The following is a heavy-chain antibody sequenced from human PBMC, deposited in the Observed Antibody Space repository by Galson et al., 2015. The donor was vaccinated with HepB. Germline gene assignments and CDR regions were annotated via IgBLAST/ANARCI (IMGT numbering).Heavy chain of an antibody. V-gene: IGHV3-23*01. CDR1: GFTFSNYA. CDR2: VTGSGGTT. Sequence: SLRLSCAASGFTFSNYALNWVRQAPGKGLEWVSGVTGSGGTTSYADSVKGRFTISRDNSKNTLYLQMNSLRVEDTAIYYCAGAPRAALGPPFDYWGQGTLFTVSS. CDR3: AGAPRAALGPPFDY. J-gene: IGHJ4*02. D-gene: IGHD2-15*01.